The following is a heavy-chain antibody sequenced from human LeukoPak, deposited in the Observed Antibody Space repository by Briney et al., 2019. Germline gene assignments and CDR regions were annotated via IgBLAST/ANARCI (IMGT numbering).Heavy chain of an antibody. J-gene: IGHJ5*02. Sequence: PSETLSLTCAVYGGSFSGYYWSWIRQPPGKGLEWIGEINHSGSTNYNPSLKSRVTMSVDTSKNQFSLKLSSVTAADTAVYYCARVGEGYSYGYWFDPWGQGTLVTVSS. CDR1: GGSFSGYY. D-gene: IGHD5-18*01. CDR3: ARVGEGYSYGYWFDP. CDR2: INHSGST. V-gene: IGHV4-34*01.